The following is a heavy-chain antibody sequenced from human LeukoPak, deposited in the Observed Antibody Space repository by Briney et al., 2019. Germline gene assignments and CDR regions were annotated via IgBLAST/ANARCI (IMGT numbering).Heavy chain of an antibody. Sequence: GGSLRLSCAASVFTFSSYSKHWVRHAPGKGLEWLSSISSSSSYIYYADSVKGRFTISRDNAKNSLYLQMNSLRAEDTAVYYCARDPNYDSSGYHGYFQHWGQGTLVTVSS. CDR2: ISSSSSYI. D-gene: IGHD3-22*01. CDR3: ARDPNYDSSGYHGYFQH. V-gene: IGHV3-21*01. CDR1: VFTFSSYS. J-gene: IGHJ1*01.